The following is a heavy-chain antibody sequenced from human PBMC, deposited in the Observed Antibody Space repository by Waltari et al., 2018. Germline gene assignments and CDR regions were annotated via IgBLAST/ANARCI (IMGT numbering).Heavy chain of an antibody. CDR1: GFTFKAVD. Sequence: EEQLSESGGGLVKPGGSLRLSCAASGFTFKAVDMTWVRQAPGKGLDWVSNINSYGSDTQYADSVRGRFTMSRDNSRGTVSLEMNGLRAADTAVYYCVKVMGDLGTKYGLDVWGRGTTVTVSS. CDR3: VKVMGDLGTKYGLDV. V-gene: IGHV3-23*05. J-gene: IGHJ6*01. D-gene: IGHD1-1*01. CDR2: INSYGSDT.